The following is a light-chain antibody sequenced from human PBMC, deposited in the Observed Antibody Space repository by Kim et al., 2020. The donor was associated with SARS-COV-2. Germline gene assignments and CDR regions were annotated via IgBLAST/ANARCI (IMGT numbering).Light chain of an antibody. J-gene: IGLJ2*01. CDR1: SSNIGSNY. CDR2: RNN. CDR3: AAWDDSLSGHVV. V-gene: IGLV1-47*01. Sequence: RGTISCSGISSNIGSNYVYWYQQLPGTAPKLLIYRNNQRPSGVPDRFSCSKSGTSASLAISGLRSDDEADYYCAAWDDSLSGHVVFCGGTQLTVL.